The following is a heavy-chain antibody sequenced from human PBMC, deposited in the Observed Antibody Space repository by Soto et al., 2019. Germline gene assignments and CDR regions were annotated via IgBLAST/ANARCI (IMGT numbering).Heavy chain of an antibody. D-gene: IGHD2-2*01. CDR2: VSGNNGAS. CDR1: GYTSADFG. Sequence: ASGKVSCKASGYTSADFGISWVRQAPGQGLEWMGWVSGNNGASNPAPKVQGRITMTLDTSTGVSYMALRSLRSDDTAIYYCVRDQKYFRVNGNWFDYWGQGPLVTVSS. J-gene: IGHJ5*01. CDR3: VRDQKYFRVNGNWFDY. V-gene: IGHV1-18*04.